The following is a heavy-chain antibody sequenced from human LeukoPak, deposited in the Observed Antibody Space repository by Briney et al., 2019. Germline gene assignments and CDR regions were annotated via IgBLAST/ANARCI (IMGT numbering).Heavy chain of an antibody. V-gene: IGHV4-34*01. Sequence: SETLSLTCAVYGGSFSVYYWSWIRQPPGKGLEWIGEINHSGSTNYNPSLKSRVTISVDTSKNQFSLKLSSVTAADTAVYYCARGPYSSGIDYWGQGTLVTVSS. CDR3: ARGPYSSGIDY. D-gene: IGHD6-19*01. CDR2: INHSGST. CDR1: GGSFSVYY. J-gene: IGHJ4*02.